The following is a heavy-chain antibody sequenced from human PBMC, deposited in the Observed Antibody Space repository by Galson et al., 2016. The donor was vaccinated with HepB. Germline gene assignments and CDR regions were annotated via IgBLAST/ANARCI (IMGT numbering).Heavy chain of an antibody. CDR2: VSYDGSSK. J-gene: IGHJ4*02. V-gene: IGHV3-30*18. D-gene: IGHD3-22*01. CDR3: AKGSYDNSGYTLDY. Sequence: SLRLSCAASGFTFSSCGMHWVRQAPGKGLEWVAVVSYDGSSKYYADSVKGRFTISRDNSKNTLYLQMNSLRAEDTAVYYCAKGSYDNSGYTLDYWGQGPLVTVSS. CDR1: GFTFSSCG.